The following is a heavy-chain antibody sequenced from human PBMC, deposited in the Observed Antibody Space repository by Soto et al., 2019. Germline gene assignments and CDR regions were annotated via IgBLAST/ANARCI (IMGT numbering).Heavy chain of an antibody. D-gene: IGHD2-2*02. J-gene: IGHJ4*02. V-gene: IGHV1-46*01. Sequence: QVQLLQSGAEVKKPGASVIIYCKASGYSFTFYYIYWVRHAPGQGLEWIGKINPDGGATTYAQTFQGRVAITSDASTGIVYLELSSLTSDDTAVYFCARGRRHTFWGQGTLVSVSS. CDR1: GYSFTFYY. CDR3: ARGRRHTF. CDR2: INPDGGAT.